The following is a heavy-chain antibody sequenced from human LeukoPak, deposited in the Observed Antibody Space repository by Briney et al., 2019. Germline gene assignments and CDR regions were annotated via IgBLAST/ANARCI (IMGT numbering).Heavy chain of an antibody. D-gene: IGHD3-10*01. J-gene: IGHJ6*02. V-gene: IGHV3-23*01. CDR1: GFTFSSYA. CDR2: ISGSGGST. CDR3: AKTSTGVGYYYGMDV. Sequence: GGSLRLSCAASGFTFSSYAMSWVRQAPGKGLEWVSTISGSGGSTYYADSVKGRFTISRDNSKNTLYLQMNSLRAEDTAVYYCAKTSTGVGYYYGMDVWGQGTMVTVSS.